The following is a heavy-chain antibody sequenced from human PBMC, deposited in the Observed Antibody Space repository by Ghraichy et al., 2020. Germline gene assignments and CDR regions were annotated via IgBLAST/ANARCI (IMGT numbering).Heavy chain of an antibody. Sequence: SQTLSLTCTVSGGSIYSGGFCWNWIRQPPGMGLEWIGSICSSGSTYYNPSVNSRVSLSVGTSKNQFSLKQTSVSAADTAGYYCARSTGSDFYWGPGILVTVSP. D-gene: IGHD1-26*01. CDR2: ICSSGST. CDR3: ARSTGSDFY. V-gene: IGHV4-39*01. J-gene: IGHJ4*02. CDR1: GGSIYSGGFC.